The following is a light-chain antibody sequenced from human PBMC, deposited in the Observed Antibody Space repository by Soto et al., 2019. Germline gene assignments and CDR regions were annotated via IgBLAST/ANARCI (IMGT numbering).Light chain of an antibody. CDR2: DVS. CDR3: SSYTSSSTLVV. V-gene: IGLV2-14*01. CDR1: SSDVGGYNY. J-gene: IGLJ2*01. Sequence: QSALTQPASVSGSPGQSITISCTGTSSDVGGYNYVSLYQQHPGKAPKLMIYDVSNPRSGVSNRFSGSKSGNTASLTISGLQAEDAADYYCSSYTSSSTLVVFGGGTKLTVL.